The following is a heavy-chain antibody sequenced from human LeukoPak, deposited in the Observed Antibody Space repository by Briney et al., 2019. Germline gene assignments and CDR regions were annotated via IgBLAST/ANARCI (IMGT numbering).Heavy chain of an antibody. Sequence: ASVKVSCKASGGTFSSYAISWVRQAPGQGLEWMGGIIPIFGTANYAQKFQGRVPITADKSTSTAYMELSSLRSEDTAVYYCASNGDYVPTEYFQHWGQGTLVTVSS. CDR3: ASNGDYVPTEYFQH. D-gene: IGHD4-17*01. CDR1: GGTFSSYA. J-gene: IGHJ1*01. CDR2: IIPIFGTA. V-gene: IGHV1-69*06.